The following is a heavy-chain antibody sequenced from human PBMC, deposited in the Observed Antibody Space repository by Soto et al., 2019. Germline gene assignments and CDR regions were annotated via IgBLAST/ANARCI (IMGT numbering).Heavy chain of an antibody. CDR3: AGECNKWNDNFDY. CDR1: GYIFTTYW. V-gene: IGHV5-51*01. CDR2: IYPGDSDT. D-gene: IGHD1-20*01. Sequence: GESLKISCKASGYIFTTYWIGWVRQMPGKGPEWMGIIYPGDSDTRYNPSFQGQVTISADKSISTAYLQWSSLKASDTAIYFCAGECNKWNDNFDYWGRGPLVTVSS. J-gene: IGHJ4*02.